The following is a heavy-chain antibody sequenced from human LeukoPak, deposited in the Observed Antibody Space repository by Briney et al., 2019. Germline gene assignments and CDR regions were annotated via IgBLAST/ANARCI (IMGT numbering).Heavy chain of an antibody. V-gene: IGHV3-23*01. Sequence: GGSLRLSCAASGFTFGSYDMSWVRQAPGKGLEWVSAISGSGGSTYYADSVKGRFTISRDDSKNTLYLQMNSLRAEDTAVYYCARVRGFLEWLPFYWGQGTLVTVSS. CDR1: GFTFGSYD. CDR2: ISGSGGST. CDR3: ARVRGFLEWLPFY. D-gene: IGHD3-3*01. J-gene: IGHJ4*02.